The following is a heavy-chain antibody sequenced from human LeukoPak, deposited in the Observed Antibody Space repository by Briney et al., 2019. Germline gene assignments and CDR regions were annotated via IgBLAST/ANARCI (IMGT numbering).Heavy chain of an antibody. CDR3: AIIVSVPL. Sequence: ASVKVSCKTSGYTFTSYGISWVRQAPGQGLEWMGWISAYNGNTNYAQKVQGRVTMTTDTSTSTAYMELRSLRSEDTAVYYCAIIVSVPLWGQGTMVTVSS. V-gene: IGHV1-18*01. J-gene: IGHJ3*01. CDR1: GYTFTSYG. CDR2: ISAYNGNT. D-gene: IGHD2-15*01.